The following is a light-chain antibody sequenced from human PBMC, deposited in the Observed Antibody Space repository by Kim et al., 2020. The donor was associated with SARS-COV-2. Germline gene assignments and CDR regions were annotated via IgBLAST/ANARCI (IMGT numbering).Light chain of an antibody. Sequence: SSELTQDPAVSVALGQTVTITCQGDTLRNYYATWYQQKPGQAPVLVIYGPNKRPSGIPDRFFGSSSRDTSSLTITVTQAEDEAAYYCSSRDNSNNHWVFGGGTQLTVL. V-gene: IGLV3-19*01. J-gene: IGLJ3*02. CDR2: GPN. CDR3: SSRDNSNNHWV. CDR1: TLRNYY.